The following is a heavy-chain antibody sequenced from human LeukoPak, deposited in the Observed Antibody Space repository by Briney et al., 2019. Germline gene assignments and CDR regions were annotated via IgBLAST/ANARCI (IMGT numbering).Heavy chain of an antibody. CDR2: INPSGGST. Sequence: ASVKVSCKASGYTFTSYYMHWVRQAPGQGLEWMGIINPSGGSTSYAQKFQGRVTMTRDTSTSTAYMELRSLRSDDTAVYYCARDVAMVRGGSNWFDPWGQGTLVTVSS. CDR3: ARDVAMVRGGSNWFDP. V-gene: IGHV1-46*01. J-gene: IGHJ5*02. D-gene: IGHD3-10*01. CDR1: GYTFTSYY.